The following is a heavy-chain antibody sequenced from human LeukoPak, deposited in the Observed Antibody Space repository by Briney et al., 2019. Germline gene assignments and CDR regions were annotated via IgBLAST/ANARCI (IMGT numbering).Heavy chain of an antibody. CDR3: ARYDPDYGGNSAFDY. V-gene: IGHV1-18*01. Sequence: GASVKVSCKASGYTFTSYGISWVRQAPGQGLEWMGWISAYNGNTNYAQKLQGRVTMTTDTSTSTAYIELRSLRSDDTAVYYCARYDPDYGGNSAFDYWGQGTLVTVSS. D-gene: IGHD4-23*01. CDR2: ISAYNGNT. CDR1: GYTFTSYG. J-gene: IGHJ4*02.